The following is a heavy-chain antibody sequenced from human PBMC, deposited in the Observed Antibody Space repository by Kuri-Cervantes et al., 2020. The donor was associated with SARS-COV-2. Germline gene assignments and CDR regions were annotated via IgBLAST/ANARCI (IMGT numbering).Heavy chain of an antibody. V-gene: IGHV1-69*06. CDR1: GGTFSSYA. CDR2: IIPIFGTA. Sequence: SVKVSCKASGGTFSSYAISWVRQAPGQGLEWMGGIIPIFGTANYAQKFQGRVTITADRSTSTAYMELSSLRSEDTAVYYCARDRGEQWLVSHYYYYGMDVWGQGTTVTVSS. J-gene: IGHJ6*02. CDR3: ARDRGEQWLVSHYYYYGMDV. D-gene: IGHD6-19*01.